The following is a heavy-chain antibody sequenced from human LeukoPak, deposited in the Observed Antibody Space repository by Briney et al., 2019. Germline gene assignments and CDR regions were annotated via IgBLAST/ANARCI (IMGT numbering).Heavy chain of an antibody. CDR2: INPNTGDT. Sequence: ASVKVSCKASGYTFTAYYMHWVRQAPGQHLEWMGWINPNTGDTDYAQTFQDRVTMTRDTSINTAHMELSRLTSDDTAAYYCVRGGLLGYYYHNMDVWGKGTTVTVSS. J-gene: IGHJ6*03. CDR3: VRGGLLGYYYHNMDV. D-gene: IGHD3-16*01. CDR1: GYTFTAYY. V-gene: IGHV1-2*02.